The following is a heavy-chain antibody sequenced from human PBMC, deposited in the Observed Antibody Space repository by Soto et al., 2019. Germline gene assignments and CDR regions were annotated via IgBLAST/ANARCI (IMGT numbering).Heavy chain of an antibody. J-gene: IGHJ6*02. V-gene: IGHV4-39*01. CDR3: ARHVRGWYPSYYYGMDV. D-gene: IGHD6-19*01. Sequence: ALETLSVTCTVSGGSISSSSYYWGWIRKPPGKGLEWIGSIYYSGSTYYNPSLKSRVTISVDTSKNQFSLKLSSVTAADTAVYYCARHVRGWYPSYYYGMDVWSQGTTVTVSS. CDR1: GGSISSSSYY. CDR2: IYYSGST.